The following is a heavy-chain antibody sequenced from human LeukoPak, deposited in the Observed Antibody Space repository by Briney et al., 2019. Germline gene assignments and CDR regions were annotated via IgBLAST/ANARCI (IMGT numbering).Heavy chain of an antibody. CDR2: MNPNSGGT. D-gene: IGHD3-10*01. J-gene: IGHJ6*02. Sequence: ASVKVSCETSGYTFTSYYIHWVRQAPGQGLEWMGWMNPNSGGTNYAPKFQGRVTMTRDTSISTAYMELSSLRSDDTAVYYCARWDPDYYGSGSSYYYFGLDVWGQGTMVTVSS. V-gene: IGHV1-2*02. CDR1: GYTFTSYY. CDR3: ARWDPDYYGSGSSYYYFGLDV.